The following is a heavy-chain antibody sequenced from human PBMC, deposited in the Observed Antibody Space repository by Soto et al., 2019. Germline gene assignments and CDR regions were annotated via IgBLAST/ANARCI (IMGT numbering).Heavy chain of an antibody. CDR3: ATQSMTTVTTFHGMDV. Sequence: QVQLVQSGAEVKKPGSSVKVSCKASGGTFSSYTISWVRQAPGQGLEWMGRIIPILGIANYAQKFQGRVTITADQSTSTAYMELSSLRSEDTAVYYCATQSMTTVTTFHGMDVWGQGTTVTVSS. J-gene: IGHJ6*02. V-gene: IGHV1-69*02. CDR1: GGTFSSYT. CDR2: IIPILGIA. D-gene: IGHD4-17*01.